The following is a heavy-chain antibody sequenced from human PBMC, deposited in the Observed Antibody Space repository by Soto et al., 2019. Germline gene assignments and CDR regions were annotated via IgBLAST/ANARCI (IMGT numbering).Heavy chain of an antibody. J-gene: IGHJ6*02. CDR1: GYTFTSYA. CDR3: ARDRALRSYYDFWSGSPPGMDV. Sequence: GASVKVSCKASGYTFTSYAMHWVRQAPGQRLEWMGWINAGNGNTKYSQKFQGRVTITRDTSASTAYMELSSLRSEDTAVYYCARDRALRSYYDFWSGSPPGMDVWGQGTTVTVSS. V-gene: IGHV1-3*01. D-gene: IGHD3-3*01. CDR2: INAGNGNT.